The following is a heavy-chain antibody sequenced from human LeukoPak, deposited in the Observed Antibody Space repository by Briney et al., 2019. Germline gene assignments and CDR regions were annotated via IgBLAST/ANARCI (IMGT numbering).Heavy chain of an antibody. CDR1: GYTFTGYY. CDR2: INPNSGGT. CDR3: ARDVRQWLVGDYYYYGMDV. V-gene: IGHV1-2*02. Sequence: ASVKVSCKASGYTFTGYYMHWVRQAPGQGLEWMGWINPNSGGTNYAQKLQGRVTMTTDTSTSTAYMELRSLRSDDTAVYYCARDVRQWLVGDYYYYGMDVWGQGTTVTVSS. J-gene: IGHJ6*02. D-gene: IGHD6-19*01.